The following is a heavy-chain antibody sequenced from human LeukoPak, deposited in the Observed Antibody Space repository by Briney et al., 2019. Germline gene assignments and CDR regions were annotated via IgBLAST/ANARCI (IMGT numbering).Heavy chain of an antibody. CDR3: AKAWTWEPRDCDAFDI. J-gene: IGHJ3*02. D-gene: IGHD1-26*01. V-gene: IGHV3-23*01. Sequence: GGSLRLSCAASGFTFSSYAMTWVRQAPGKGLEWVSRISDSGGSTYYADSVKGRFTISRDNSKNTLYLQMNSLRAEDTAVYYCAKAWTWEPRDCDAFDIWGQGTMVTVSS. CDR1: GFTFSSYA. CDR2: ISDSGGST.